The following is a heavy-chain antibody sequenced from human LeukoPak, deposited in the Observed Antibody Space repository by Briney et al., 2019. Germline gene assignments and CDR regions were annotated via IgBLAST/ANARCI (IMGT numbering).Heavy chain of an antibody. J-gene: IGHJ4*02. CDR3: ANQLRAFGSDS. Sequence: GGSLRLSCAASGFTFSSSAMSWVRQAPGKGLEWGSVIRGSGGSTYYADSVKGRFTISRDNSKSTLYLQMNSLRAEDTAVYYCANQLRAFGSDSWGQGTLVTVSS. CDR2: IRGSGGST. V-gene: IGHV3-23*01. CDR1: GFTFSSSA. D-gene: IGHD2-2*01.